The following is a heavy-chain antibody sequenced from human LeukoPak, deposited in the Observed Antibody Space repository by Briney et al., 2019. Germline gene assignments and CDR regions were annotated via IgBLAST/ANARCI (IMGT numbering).Heavy chain of an antibody. J-gene: IGHJ4*02. CDR2: INTDGSST. CDR1: GFTFSSYW. D-gene: IGHD3-10*01. CDR3: AKPPRGVRGVRTYYFDY. Sequence: GGSLRLSCAASGFTFSSYWMHWVRQAPGKGLVWVSRINTDGSSTNYADFVKGRFTISRDNAKNTLYLQMNGLRAEDTAVYYCAKPPRGVRGVRTYYFDYWGQGTLVTVSS. V-gene: IGHV3-74*01.